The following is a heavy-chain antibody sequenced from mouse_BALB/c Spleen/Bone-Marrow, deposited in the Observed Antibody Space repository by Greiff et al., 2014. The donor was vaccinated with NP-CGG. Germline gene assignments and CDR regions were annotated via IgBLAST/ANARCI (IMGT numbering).Heavy chain of an antibody. Sequence: QVQLQQSGPGLVQPSQSLSITCTVSGFSLTTYGVHWVRQSPGKGLEWLGVIWTGGSTDYNAAFISRLSISKDNSKSQVFFEMNSLQANDTAMYYCARNHRGYYFDYWGQGTTLTVSS. CDR3: ARNHRGYYFDY. CDR1: GFSLTTYG. CDR2: IWTGGST. D-gene: IGHD3-1*01. J-gene: IGHJ2*01. V-gene: IGHV2-2*02.